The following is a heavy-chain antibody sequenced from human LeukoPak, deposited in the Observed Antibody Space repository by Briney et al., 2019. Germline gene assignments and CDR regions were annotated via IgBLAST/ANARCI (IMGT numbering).Heavy chain of an antibody. Sequence: ASLKVSCKASGYTFTGYYMHWLRHAPGQGLEWMGWINPNSCGTNYAQKYQGRVTMTRDTYISTAYMELSRLRSYDTAVYYCARSTGEDFDYWGQGTLVTVSS. J-gene: IGHJ4*02. CDR1: GYTFTGYY. CDR3: ARSTGEDFDY. D-gene: IGHD7-27*01. V-gene: IGHV1-2*02. CDR2: INPNSCGT.